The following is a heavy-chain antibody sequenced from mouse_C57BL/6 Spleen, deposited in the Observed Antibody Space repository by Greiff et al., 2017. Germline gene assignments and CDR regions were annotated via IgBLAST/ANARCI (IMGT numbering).Heavy chain of an antibody. V-gene: IGHV5-17*01. Sequence: EVQLVESGGGLVKPGGSLQLSCAASGFTFSDYGMHWVRQAPEKGLEWVAYISSGSSTIYYADTVKGRFTISRDNAKNTLFLQMTSLRAEDTAMYYCAKAGTGFDYWGQGTTLTVSS. CDR2: ISSGSSTI. D-gene: IGHD4-1*01. CDR1: GFTFSDYG. CDR3: AKAGTGFDY. J-gene: IGHJ2*01.